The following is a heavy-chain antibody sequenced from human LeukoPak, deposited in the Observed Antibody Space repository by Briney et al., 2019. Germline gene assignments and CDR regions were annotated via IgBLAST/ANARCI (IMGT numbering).Heavy chain of an antibody. J-gene: IGHJ4*02. D-gene: IGHD3-22*01. V-gene: IGHV4-61*02. CDR3: ARDYYDNSGFRYFDY. CDR1: GGSISSGSYY. Sequence: SETLSLTCTVSGGSISSGSYYWSWIRQPAGKGLEWIGRIYTSGSTNYNPSLKSRVTISVDTSKNHFSLNLTSVTAADTAIYYCARDYYDNSGFRYFDYWGQGTLVIVSS. CDR2: IYTSGST.